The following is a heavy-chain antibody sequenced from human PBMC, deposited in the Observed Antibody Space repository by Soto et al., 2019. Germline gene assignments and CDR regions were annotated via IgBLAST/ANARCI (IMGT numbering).Heavy chain of an antibody. J-gene: IGHJ6*02. CDR2: INAGNGNT. CDR1: GYTFTSYA. V-gene: IGHV1-3*01. Sequence: GASVKVSCKASGYTFTSYAMHWVRQAPGQRLEWMGWINAGNGNTKYSQKFQGRVTITRDTSASTAYMEPSSLRFEDTAVYYCARDPSYYGMDVWGQGTTVTVS. CDR3: ARDPSYYGMDV.